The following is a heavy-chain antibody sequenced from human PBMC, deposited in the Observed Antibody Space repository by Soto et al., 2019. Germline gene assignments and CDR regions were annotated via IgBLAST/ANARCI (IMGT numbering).Heavy chain of an antibody. J-gene: IGHJ4*02. CDR3: TAGKLYPSLDFDY. Sequence: GGSLRLSCTASGFTFNYYTLSWVGQAPGKGLEWAGFIRSKAYGGTTEYAASVKGRFTISRGDSKSIAYLQMNSLKTEDTAVYYCTAGKLYPSLDFDYWGQGTLVTVSS. V-gene: IGHV3-49*04. D-gene: IGHD2-8*01. CDR1: GFTFNYYT. CDR2: IRSKAYGGTT.